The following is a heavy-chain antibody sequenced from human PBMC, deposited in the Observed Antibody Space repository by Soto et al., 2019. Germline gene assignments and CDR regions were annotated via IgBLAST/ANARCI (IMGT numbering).Heavy chain of an antibody. CDR2: ISSSGSTI. J-gene: IGHJ4*02. CDR3: ASRKKGSIFGVVIYYFDY. D-gene: IGHD3-3*01. Sequence: GGSLRLSCAASGFTFSDYYMSWIRQAPGKGLEWVSYISSSGSTIYYADSVKGRFTISRDNAKNSLYLQMNSLGAEDTAVYYCASRKKGSIFGVVIYYFDYWGQGTLVTVSS. CDR1: GFTFSDYY. V-gene: IGHV3-11*01.